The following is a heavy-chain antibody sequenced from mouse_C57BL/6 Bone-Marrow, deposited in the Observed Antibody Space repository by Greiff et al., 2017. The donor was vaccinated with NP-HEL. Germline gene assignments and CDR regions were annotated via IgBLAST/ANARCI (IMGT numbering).Heavy chain of an antibody. CDR1: GYTFTSYW. Sequence: QQSGAELVKPGASVKVSCKASGYTFTSYWMHWVKQRPGQGLEWIGRIHPSDSDTNYNQKFKGKATLTVDKSSSTAYMQLSSLTSEDSAVYYCAIEETGTWAWFAYWGQGTLVTVSA. J-gene: IGHJ3*01. D-gene: IGHD4-1*01. CDR3: AIEETGTWAWFAY. V-gene: IGHV1-74*01. CDR2: IHPSDSDT.